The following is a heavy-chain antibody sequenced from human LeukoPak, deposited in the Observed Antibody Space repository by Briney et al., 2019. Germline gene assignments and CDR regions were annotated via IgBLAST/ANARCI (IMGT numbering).Heavy chain of an antibody. D-gene: IGHD1-26*01. CDR3: ARVFPTLSGSSAIDY. CDR1: GGSFSGYY. CDR2: INHSEST. V-gene: IGHV4-34*01. J-gene: IGHJ4*02. Sequence: SETLSLTCAVYGGSFSGYYWSWIRQPPGKGLEWIGEINHSESTNYNPSLKSRVTISVDTSKNQFSLKLSSVTAADTAVYYCARVFPTLSGSSAIDYWGQGTLVTVSS.